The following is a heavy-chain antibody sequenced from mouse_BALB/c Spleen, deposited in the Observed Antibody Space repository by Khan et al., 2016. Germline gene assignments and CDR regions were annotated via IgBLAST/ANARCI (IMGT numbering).Heavy chain of an antibody. CDR2: INPSSDYI. D-gene: IGHD3-3*01. Sequence: VQLQESGAELARPGASIKMSCKASGYTFTNYAVHWVKQRPGQGLEWIGYINPSSDYITYNQKFKDKATLTADTSSSTAYMQLTSLTSEDSAVYYCASGDRDYWGQGTTLTVSS. V-gene: IGHV1-4*01. CDR1: GYTFTNYA. J-gene: IGHJ2*01. CDR3: ASGDRDY.